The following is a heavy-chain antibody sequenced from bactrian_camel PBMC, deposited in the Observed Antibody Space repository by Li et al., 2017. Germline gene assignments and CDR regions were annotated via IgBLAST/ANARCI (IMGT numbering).Heavy chain of an antibody. CDR3: AADSPRKYGDSCHQSVWYNY. Sequence: QLVESGGGLVEPGGSLRVSCEASGFSFRGSSMTWVRQAPGKEREGVARIATGSGNTYYADSVKGRFTISQDNAKNTLYLQMNSLKPEDTAMYYCAADSPRKYGDSCHQSVWYNYWGQGTQVTVS. CDR1: GFSFRGSS. J-gene: IGHJ4*01. V-gene: IGHV3S28*01. D-gene: IGHD6*01. CDR2: IATGSGNT.